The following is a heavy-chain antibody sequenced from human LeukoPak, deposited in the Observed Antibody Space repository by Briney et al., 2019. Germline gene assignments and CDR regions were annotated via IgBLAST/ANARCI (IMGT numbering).Heavy chain of an antibody. V-gene: IGHV5-51*01. CDR1: EYIFTSYW. CDR3: ARQSGDSSDYYYVPLDS. Sequence: GASLQISCKGSEYIFTSYWIGWGRQLPGKGLEGMGIIYPGDSDTRYSPSFQGQVTISADKSITTAYLQWSSLKASDTAMYYCARQSGDSSDYYYVPLDSWGQGTLVPVSS. D-gene: IGHD3-22*01. CDR2: IYPGDSDT. J-gene: IGHJ4*02.